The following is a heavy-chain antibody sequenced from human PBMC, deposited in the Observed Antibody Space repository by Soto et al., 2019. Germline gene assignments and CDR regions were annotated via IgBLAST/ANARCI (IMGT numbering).Heavy chain of an antibody. CDR2: ISFDGNYK. CDR3: ARDDEGGSYCDLGY. J-gene: IGHJ4*02. V-gene: IGHV3-30*03. Sequence: PGGSLSLSCAASRFTFSTHNMHWVRQAPGKGLEWLAVISFDGNYKYHADSVKGRFTISRDNSKNTLYLQMNSLRTEDTAIYYCARDDEGGSYCDLGYWGQGTLVTVSS. D-gene: IGHD3-10*01. CDR1: RFTFSTHN.